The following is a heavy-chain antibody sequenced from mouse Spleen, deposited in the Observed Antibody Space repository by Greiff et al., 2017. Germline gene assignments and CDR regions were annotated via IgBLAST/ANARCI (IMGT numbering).Heavy chain of an antibody. J-gene: IGHJ2*01. D-gene: IGHD4-1*02. CDR1: GFSLITYG. CDR2: IWSGGGT. CDR3: ARINWDGGYFDY. Sequence: QVQLQQSGPGLVQPSQSLSITCTVSGFSLITYGVHWVRQSPGKGLEWLGVIWSGGGTDYNAAFISRLSITKDNSKSQVFFKMNSLQADDTAIYYCARINWDGGYFDYWGQGTTLTVSS. V-gene: IGHV2-2*01.